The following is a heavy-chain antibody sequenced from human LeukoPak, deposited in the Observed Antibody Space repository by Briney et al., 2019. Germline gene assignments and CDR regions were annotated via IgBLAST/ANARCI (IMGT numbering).Heavy chain of an antibody. Sequence: GRSLRLSCAASGFTFRNYGMHWVRQTPGKGLEWVAVIWYDGSKEYYADSVKGRFTISRDNSKNTLYLQMNSLRAEDTAEYYCARTGESSSWYYFQYWGQGTQVTVSS. CDR1: GFTFRNYG. CDR2: IWYDGSKE. CDR3: ARTGESSSWYYFQY. J-gene: IGHJ4*02. D-gene: IGHD6-13*01. V-gene: IGHV3-33*01.